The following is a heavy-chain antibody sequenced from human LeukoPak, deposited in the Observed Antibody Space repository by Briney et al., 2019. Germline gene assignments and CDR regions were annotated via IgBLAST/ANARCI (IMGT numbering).Heavy chain of an antibody. Sequence: GSLRLSCAASGYTFSDYYMSWIRQAPGKGLEWIGYIYYNGTTNYNPSLKSRVTMSVDTSRTQFSLKLSSVTAADTAFYYCARLGRADSGYYVAYDIWGQGTMVTVSS. CDR1: GYTFSDYY. CDR3: ARLGRADSGYYVAYDI. CDR2: IYYNGTT. V-gene: IGHV4-59*08. J-gene: IGHJ3*02. D-gene: IGHD3-22*01.